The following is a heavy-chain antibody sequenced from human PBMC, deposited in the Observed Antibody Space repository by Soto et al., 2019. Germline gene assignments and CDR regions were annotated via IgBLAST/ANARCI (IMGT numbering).Heavy chain of an antibody. J-gene: IGHJ4*02. Sequence: EVQLLESGGGLVQPGGSLRLSCAASGFTFSSYAMSWVRQAPGKGLEWVSTINGRGNSTYYADSVKDRFTISRDNSKNTLYRQMNSLSAEDTAVYYCAKAASRMVRGATDYWGQGTLVTVSS. D-gene: IGHD3-10*01. V-gene: IGHV3-23*01. CDR3: AKAASRMVRGATDY. CDR2: INGRGNST. CDR1: GFTFSSYA.